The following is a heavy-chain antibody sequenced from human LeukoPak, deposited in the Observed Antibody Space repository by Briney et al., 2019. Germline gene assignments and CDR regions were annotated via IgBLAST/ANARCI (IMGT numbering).Heavy chain of an antibody. Sequence: SETLSLTCTVSGGSISSYYWSWIRQPPGKGLEWIGYIYYSGSTNYNPSLKSRVTISVDTSKNQFSLKLSSVTAADTAVYYCARAILGTMGAFDIWGQGTMVTVSS. J-gene: IGHJ3*02. V-gene: IGHV4-59*01. D-gene: IGHD7-27*01. CDR2: IYYSGST. CDR1: GGSISSYY. CDR3: ARAILGTMGAFDI.